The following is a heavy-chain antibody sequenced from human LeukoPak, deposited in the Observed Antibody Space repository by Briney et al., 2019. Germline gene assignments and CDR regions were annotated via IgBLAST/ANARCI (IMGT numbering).Heavy chain of an antibody. CDR3: ARLRGYSGYDSPYYYYGMDV. CDR1: GGSISSSSYY. CDR2: IYYSGST. Sequence: SETLSLTCTVSGGSISSSSYYWGWIRQPPGKGLEWIGSIYYSGSTYYNPSLKSRVTISVDTSTHQFSLKLSSVTAADTAVYYCARLRGYSGYDSPYYYYGMDVWGQGTTVTVSS. V-gene: IGHV4-39*07. D-gene: IGHD5-12*01. J-gene: IGHJ6*02.